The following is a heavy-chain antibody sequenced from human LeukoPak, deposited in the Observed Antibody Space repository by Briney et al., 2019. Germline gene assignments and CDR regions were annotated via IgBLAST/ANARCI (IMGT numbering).Heavy chain of an antibody. J-gene: IGHJ4*02. CDR3: ARGYCSGGSCYLFDY. D-gene: IGHD2-15*01. Sequence: SETLSLTCTVSGGSISSSSYYWGWIRQPPGKGLEWIGSIYYSGSTYYNPSLKSRVTIFVYTSKNQFSLKLSSVTAADTAVYYCARGYCSGGSCYLFDYWGQGTLVTVSS. CDR2: IYYSGST. V-gene: IGHV4-39*01. CDR1: GGSISSSSYY.